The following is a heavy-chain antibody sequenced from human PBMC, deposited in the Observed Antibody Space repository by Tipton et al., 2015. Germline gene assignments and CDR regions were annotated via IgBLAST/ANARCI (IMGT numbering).Heavy chain of an antibody. V-gene: IGHV3-23*01. CDR2: ISDTGAST. Sequence: SLRLSCVVFGFPFSRYAMSWARQAPGKGPEWVSGISDTGASTYYVDSVRGRFTISRDNSKNTLYLQMKSLRVDDTAIYYCAEKRGYFGGHGMDVWGQGTTVTVSS. CDR3: AEKRGYFGGHGMDV. CDR1: GFPFSRYA. J-gene: IGHJ6*02. D-gene: IGHD3-10*01.